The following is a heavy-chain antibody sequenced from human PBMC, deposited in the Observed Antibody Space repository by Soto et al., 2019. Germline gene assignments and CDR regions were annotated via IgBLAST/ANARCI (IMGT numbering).Heavy chain of an antibody. V-gene: IGHV3-23*01. CDR1: GFTFSDYY. D-gene: IGHD4-17*01. CDR2: ISGSGGST. CDR3: AFPSALFQNYGDYHYY. J-gene: IGHJ4*02. Sequence: HPGGSLRLSCAASGFTFSDYYMSWIRQAPGKGLEWVSAISGSGGSTYYADSVKGRFTISRDNSKNTLYLQMNSLRAEDTAVYYCAFPSALFQNYGDYHYYWGQGTLVTVSS.